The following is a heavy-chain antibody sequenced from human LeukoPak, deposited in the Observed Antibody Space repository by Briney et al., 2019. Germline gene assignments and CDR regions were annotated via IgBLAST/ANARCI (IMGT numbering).Heavy chain of an antibody. CDR3: ARETGTSYSNYFDY. J-gene: IGHJ4*02. CDR1: GGSFSGYY. V-gene: IGHV4-30-4*08. Sequence: PSETLSLTCAVYGGSFSGYYWSWIRQPPGKGLEWIGYIYYSGSTYYNPSLKSRVTISVDTSKNQFSLKLSSVTAADTAVYYCARETGTSYSNYFDYWGQGTLVTVSS. CDR2: IYYSGST. D-gene: IGHD1-7*01.